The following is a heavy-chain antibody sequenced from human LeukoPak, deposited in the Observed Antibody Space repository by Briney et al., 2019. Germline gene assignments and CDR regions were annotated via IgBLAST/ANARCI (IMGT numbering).Heavy chain of an antibody. CDR3: ARDVCSGGTCYLDY. Sequence: PSETLSLTCSVSGDSMSNYYWTWIRQPPGKALESIGYISDRGSTYYSPSLKSRATISADTSKNQISLKLTSVTAADPAVYYCARDVCSGGTCYLDYWGRGTLVSVSS. V-gene: IGHV4-59*01. CDR2: ISDRGST. D-gene: IGHD2-15*01. CDR1: GDSMSNYY. J-gene: IGHJ4*02.